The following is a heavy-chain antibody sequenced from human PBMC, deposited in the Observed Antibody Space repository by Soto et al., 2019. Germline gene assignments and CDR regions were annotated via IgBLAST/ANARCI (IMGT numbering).Heavy chain of an antibody. J-gene: IGHJ6*02. CDR3: ARDVNYCSSTSFYNYYYRKDD. D-gene: IGHD2-2*01. V-gene: IGHV1-46*01. CDR2: FNPSGGST. Sequence: ASVQVSCEASGFTFTSSYMLGVRQAPGQGLEWMGIFNPSGGSTSSAQKSQGRVTMTRDTSTSTVYMELCSLRSEDTAVYYCARDVNYCSSTSFYNYYYRKDDWGRGTTVTVSS. CDR1: GFTFTSSY.